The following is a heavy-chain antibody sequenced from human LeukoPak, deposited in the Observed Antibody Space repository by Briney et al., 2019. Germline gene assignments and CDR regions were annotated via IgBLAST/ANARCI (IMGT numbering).Heavy chain of an antibody. Sequence: AASVKVSCTASGYTFTSYYMHWVRQAPGQGLEWMGIINPSGGSTSYAQKFQGRVTMTRDMSTSTVYMELSSLRSEDTAVYYCARDRNGEYYYDSSGYSHFDYWGQGTLVTVSS. CDR2: INPSGGST. V-gene: IGHV1-46*01. D-gene: IGHD3-22*01. CDR1: GYTFTSYY. CDR3: ARDRNGEYYYDSSGYSHFDY. J-gene: IGHJ4*02.